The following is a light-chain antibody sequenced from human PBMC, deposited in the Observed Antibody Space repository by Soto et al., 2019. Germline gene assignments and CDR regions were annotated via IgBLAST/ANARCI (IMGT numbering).Light chain of an antibody. CDR2: DVS. CDR1: TSDVGGYNY. Sequence: SVLTQPRSVSGSPGQSATISCTGTTSDVGGYNYVSWYQQHPGKAPKLMIYDVSKRPSGVPDRFSGSKSGNTASLTISGLQAEDEADYHCCSYAGSYTLVFGGGTKVTVL. J-gene: IGLJ2*01. CDR3: CSYAGSYTLV. V-gene: IGLV2-11*01.